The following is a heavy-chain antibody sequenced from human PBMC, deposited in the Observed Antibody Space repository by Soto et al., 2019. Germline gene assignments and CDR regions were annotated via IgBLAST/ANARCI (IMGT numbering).Heavy chain of an antibody. D-gene: IGHD2-21*01. CDR3: AKDNSQYYYFDY. CDR1: GFTFDDYA. CDR2: ISWNSGSI. Sequence: GGSLRLSCAASGFTFDDYAMHWVRQAPGKGLEWVSGISWNSGSIGYADSVKGRFTISRDNAKNSLYLQMNSLRAEDTALYYYAKDNSQYYYFDYWGQGTLVTVSS. V-gene: IGHV3-9*01. J-gene: IGHJ4*02.